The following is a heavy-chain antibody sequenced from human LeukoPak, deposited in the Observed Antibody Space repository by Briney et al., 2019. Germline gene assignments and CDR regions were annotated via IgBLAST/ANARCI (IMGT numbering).Heavy chain of an antibody. Sequence: GGSLRLSCAASGFTFSSYSMNWVRQAPGKGLEWVSSVSSSSSYIYYADSVKGRFTISRDNAKNSLYLQMNSLRAEDTAVYYCARAGRQLVPFGYWGQGTLVTVSS. CDR2: VSSSSSYI. CDR3: ARAGRQLVPFGY. J-gene: IGHJ4*02. D-gene: IGHD6-13*01. V-gene: IGHV3-21*01. CDR1: GFTFSSYS.